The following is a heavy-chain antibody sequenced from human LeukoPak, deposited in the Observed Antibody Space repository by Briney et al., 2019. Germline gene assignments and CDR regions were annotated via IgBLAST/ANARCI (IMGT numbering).Heavy chain of an antibody. V-gene: IGHV4-38-2*02. J-gene: IGHJ3*01. D-gene: IGHD5-12*01. CDR2: IRHDGHT. CDR1: GYFSTAYY. Sequence: PSDTLSLTCTVSGYFSTAYYWGWIRQPPGKGLEWIASIRHDGHTYYNPSLKSQVSISVDMSRNQFSLKLNSLTAADTAVYYCARQVATKGEWAFDVWGQGTMVTVSS. CDR3: ARQVATKGEWAFDV.